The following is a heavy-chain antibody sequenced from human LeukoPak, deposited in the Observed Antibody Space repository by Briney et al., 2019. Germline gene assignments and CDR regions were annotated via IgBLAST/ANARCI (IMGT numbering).Heavy chain of an antibody. V-gene: IGHV3-30*03. D-gene: IGHD3-10*01. Sequence: GGSLRLSCAASGFTFSSYGMHWVRQAPGKGLEWVAVISYDGSNKYYADSVKGRFTISRDNSKNTLYLQMNSLRAEDTAVYYCARDYYRDYYYMDVWGKGTTVTVSS. CDR3: ARDYYRDYYYMDV. CDR1: GFTFSSYG. CDR2: ISYDGSNK. J-gene: IGHJ6*03.